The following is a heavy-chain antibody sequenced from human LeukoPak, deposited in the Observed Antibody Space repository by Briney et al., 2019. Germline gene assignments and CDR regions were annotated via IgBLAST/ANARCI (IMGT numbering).Heavy chain of an antibody. J-gene: IGHJ4*02. CDR1: GGSFSGYY. V-gene: IGHV4-34*01. CDR2: INHSGST. Sequence: PSETLSLTCAVYGGSFSGYYWSWIRQPPGKGLEWIGEINHSGSTNYNPSLKSRVTISVDTSKNQFSLKLSSVTAADTAVYYCVRGGYSYGYGGGYGGQGTLVTVSS. CDR3: VRGGYSYGYGGGY. D-gene: IGHD5-18*01.